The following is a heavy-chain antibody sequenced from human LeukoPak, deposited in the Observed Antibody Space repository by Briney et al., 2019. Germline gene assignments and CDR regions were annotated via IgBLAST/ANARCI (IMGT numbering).Heavy chain of an antibody. Sequence: SETLSLTCAIYGVSFSGYYWSWIRQPPGKGLEWIGEINHSGSTNYNPSLKSRVTISVDTSKNQFSLKLSSVTAADTAVYYCARGVSDRSSTSCYAATRNWFDPWGQGTLVTVSS. CDR3: ARGVSDRSSTSCYAATRNWFDP. CDR1: GVSFSGYY. V-gene: IGHV4-34*01. J-gene: IGHJ5*02. D-gene: IGHD2-2*01. CDR2: INHSGST.